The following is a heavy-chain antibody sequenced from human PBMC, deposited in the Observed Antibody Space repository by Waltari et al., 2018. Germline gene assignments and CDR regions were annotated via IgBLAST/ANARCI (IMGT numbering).Heavy chain of an antibody. CDR1: GFLFSSYA. J-gene: IGHJ6*03. D-gene: IGHD2-2*01. V-gene: IGHV3-23*01. CDR2: ITGTSANT. Sequence: QLLESGGGLVQPGGSLRLSCTASGFLFSSYAMSWVRQAPGKGLEWVSAITGTSANTHYADSVKGRFTISRDNSKNTLYLQMNSLRAEDTAVYYCAKGCSSTSCFQYYYYYMDVWGKGTTVTVSS. CDR3: AKGCSSTSCFQYYYYYMDV.